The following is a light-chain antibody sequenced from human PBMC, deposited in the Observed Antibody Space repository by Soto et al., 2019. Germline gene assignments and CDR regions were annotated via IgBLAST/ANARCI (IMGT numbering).Light chain of an antibody. Sequence: DIQMTHSPSSLSASVGDRVTITCRASHDTSNSVAWFQQRPGMAPKSLIYGASSLQSGVSSRFSDSGSGTQFTLTISSLQPEDFATYYCQQYSSFPYTFGQGTKLEIK. CDR1: HDTSNS. CDR2: GAS. J-gene: IGKJ2*01. V-gene: IGKV1-16*01. CDR3: QQYSSFPYT.